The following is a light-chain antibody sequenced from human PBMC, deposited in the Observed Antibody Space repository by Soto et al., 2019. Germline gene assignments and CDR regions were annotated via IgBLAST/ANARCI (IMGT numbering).Light chain of an antibody. J-gene: IGKJ1*01. CDR1: QGISSY. CDR3: QQYYSYPRT. V-gene: IGKV1-8*01. Sequence: AIRMTQSPSSFSASTGDRVTITCRASQGISSYLAWYQQKPGKAPKLLIYAASTLQSGVPSRSSGSGSATDFTLTFSCLQSEDFATYYCQQYYSYPRTFGQGTKVEIK. CDR2: AAS.